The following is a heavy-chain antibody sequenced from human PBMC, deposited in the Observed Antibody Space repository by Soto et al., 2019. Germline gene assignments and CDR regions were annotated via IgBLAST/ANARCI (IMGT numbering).Heavy chain of an antibody. Sequence: SCKASGYTFTTYEIHYLAPAAGRGLDWKGWMNPNSGTTGYAQKFQDRITLTRDTSITTAYMDLNRLTSDDTAVYFCERYGVAAIHSFHARRSTDL. D-gene: IGHD2-8*01. CDR3: ERYGVAAIHSFHARRSTDL. V-gene: IGHV1-8*02. J-gene: IGHJ2*01. CDR2: MNPNSGTT. CDR1: GYTFTTYE.